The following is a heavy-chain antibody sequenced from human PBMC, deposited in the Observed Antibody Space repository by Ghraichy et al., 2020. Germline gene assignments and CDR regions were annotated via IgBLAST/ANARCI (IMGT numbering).Heavy chain of an antibody. D-gene: IGHD4-17*01. CDR3: ARAPHGDLDY. CDR2: ISAYTGNT. CDR1: GYTFISYA. V-gene: IGHV1-18*01. J-gene: IGHJ4*02. Sequence: ASVKVSCKASGYTFISYAISWVRQAPGQGLEWMGWISAYTGNTKSAQKLQDRLTMTTDASMSTAYMELRSLRSDDTAMYYCARAPHGDLDYWGQGTLVTVSS.